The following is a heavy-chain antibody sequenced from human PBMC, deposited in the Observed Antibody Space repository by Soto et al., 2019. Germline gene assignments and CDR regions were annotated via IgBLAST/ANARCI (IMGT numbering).Heavy chain of an antibody. J-gene: IGHJ4*02. V-gene: IGHV4-34*01. Sequence: QVQLQQWGAGLLKPSETLSLTCAVYGGSFSGYYWSWIRQPPGKGLEWIGEINHSGSTNYNPSLKSRVTISVDASKNQFSLKLSSVTAADTAVYYCARMTWIQADYWGQGTLVTVSS. CDR3: ARMTWIQADY. CDR1: GGSFSGYY. D-gene: IGHD5-18*01. CDR2: INHSGST.